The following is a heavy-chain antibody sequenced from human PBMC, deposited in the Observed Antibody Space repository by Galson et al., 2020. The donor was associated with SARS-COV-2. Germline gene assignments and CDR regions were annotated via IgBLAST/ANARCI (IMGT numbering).Heavy chain of an antibody. J-gene: IGHJ6*02. V-gene: IGHV3-30*04. CDR2: ISYDGSNK. D-gene: IGHD1-26*01. CDR1: GFTFSSYA. Sequence: GGSLRLSCAASGFTFSSYAMHWVRQAPGKGLAWVAVISYDGSNKYYADSVKGRFTISRDNSKNTLYLQMNSLRAEDTAVYYCARDRSGSYHYGMDVWGQGTTVTVSS. CDR3: ARDRSGSYHYGMDV.